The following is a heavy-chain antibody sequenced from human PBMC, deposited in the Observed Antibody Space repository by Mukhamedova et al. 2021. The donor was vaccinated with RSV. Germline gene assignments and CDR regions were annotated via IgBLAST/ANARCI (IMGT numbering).Heavy chain of an antibody. Sequence: SYIYYADPVKGRFTISRDNAKNSLHLQMYSLRAEDTAVYYCASSDTAMAHDYWGQGTLVTVSS. CDR3: ASSDTAMAHDY. CDR2: SYI. D-gene: IGHD5-18*01. V-gene: IGHV3-21*01. J-gene: IGHJ4*02.